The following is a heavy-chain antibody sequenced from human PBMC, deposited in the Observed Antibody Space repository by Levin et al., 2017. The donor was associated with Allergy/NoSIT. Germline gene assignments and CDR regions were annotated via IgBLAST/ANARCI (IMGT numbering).Heavy chain of an antibody. D-gene: IGHD3-10*01. Sequence: LRLSCTVSGDSINSGGYYWSWIRQHPGKGLEWIGYIYYSGSTFYNPSLKSRVTISVDTSKNQFSLNLTSVTAADSAVYYCARDRSGSYYGLDVWGQGTTVTVSS. CDR2: IYYSGST. V-gene: IGHV4-31*03. J-gene: IGHJ6*02. CDR3: ARDRSGSYYGLDV. CDR1: GDSINSGGYY.